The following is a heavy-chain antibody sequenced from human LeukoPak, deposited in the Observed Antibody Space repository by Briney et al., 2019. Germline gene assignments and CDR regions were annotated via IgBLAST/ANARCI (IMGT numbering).Heavy chain of an antibody. V-gene: IGHV3-15*04. D-gene: IGHD1-7*01. CDR2: TVSEIDGGTT. CDR3: TTDEDWNYARKDV. J-gene: IGHJ6*02. Sequence: PGGSLRLSCAASGFTFNYAWMSWVRQVPGKGLEWVGQTVSEIDGGTTDYAAPVKGRFTISRDDSKSTLYLQMNSLKIEDTAVYYCTTDEDWNYARKDVWGQGATVIVSS. CDR1: GFTFNYAW.